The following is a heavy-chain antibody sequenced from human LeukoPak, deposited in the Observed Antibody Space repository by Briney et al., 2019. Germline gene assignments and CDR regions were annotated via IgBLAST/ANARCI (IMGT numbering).Heavy chain of an antibody. D-gene: IGHD3-22*01. CDR1: GFIDSNNY. CDR2: IYSGGGT. J-gene: IGHJ4*02. Sequence: GGSLRLSCAASGFIDSNNYMNWVRQAPGKGLEWVSIIYSGGGTYYADSVKGRFTISRDNSKNTLYLQMNSLRADDTAVYYCARGCYYERSGYCPFDYWGPGTLVTVSS. CDR3: ARGCYYERSGYCPFDY. V-gene: IGHV3-53*01.